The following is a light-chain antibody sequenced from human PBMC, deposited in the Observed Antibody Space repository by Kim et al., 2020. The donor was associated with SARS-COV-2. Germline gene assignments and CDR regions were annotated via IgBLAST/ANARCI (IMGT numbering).Light chain of an antibody. Sequence: ASVGDRVTITCRASQDIANSLVWFQQKPGQAPKSLISSASTVQNGVSSRFSGSGYGTYFTLTISSMQPEDFATYYCQQYKTYPLNFGGGTKVDIK. J-gene: IGKJ4*01. CDR3: QQYKTYPLN. CDR2: SAS. V-gene: IGKV1-16*01. CDR1: QDIANS.